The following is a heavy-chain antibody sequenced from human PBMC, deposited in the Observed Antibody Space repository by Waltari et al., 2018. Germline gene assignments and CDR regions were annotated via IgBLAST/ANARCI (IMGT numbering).Heavy chain of an antibody. Sequence: EVQLLESGGGLVQPGGSLRLSCAASGFTFSSYAMSWVRQAPGKGLEWVSAISGSGGSTYYADSVKGRFTISRDNSKNTLYLQMNSLRAEDTAVYYCCGALYRANYYYYYMDVWGKGTTVTISS. J-gene: IGHJ6*03. CDR1: GFTFSSYA. CDR2: ISGSGGST. D-gene: IGHD5-18*01. CDR3: CGALYRANYYYYYMDV. V-gene: IGHV3-23*01.